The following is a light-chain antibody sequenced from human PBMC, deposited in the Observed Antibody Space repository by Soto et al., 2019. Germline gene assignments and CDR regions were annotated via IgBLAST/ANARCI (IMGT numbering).Light chain of an antibody. J-gene: IGKJ1*01. CDR3: QQYGRSPWS. V-gene: IGKV3-20*01. Sequence: EIVLTQSPGTLSLSPGERATLSCRASQSVSSGYLAWYQQTPGQAPRLLIHGASSRATGIPDRFSGSGSGTDSTLTISRLEPEDFAVYYCQQYGRSPWSFGQGTKVDIK. CDR2: GAS. CDR1: QSVSSGY.